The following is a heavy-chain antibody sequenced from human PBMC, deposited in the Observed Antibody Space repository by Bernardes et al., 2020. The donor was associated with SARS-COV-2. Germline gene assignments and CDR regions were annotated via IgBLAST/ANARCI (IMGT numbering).Heavy chain of an antibody. CDR2: IWYDGSNK. CDR3: ARDADYSEMATIWDFDY. D-gene: IGHD5-12*01. V-gene: IGHV3-33*01. J-gene: IGHJ4*02. CDR1: GFTFSSYG. Sequence: VWSLSLSCAASGFTFSSYGMHWVRQAPGKGLEWVAVIWYDGSNKYYADSVKGRFTISRDNSKNTLYLQMNSLRAEDTAVYYCARDADYSEMATIWDFDYWGQGTLVTVSS.